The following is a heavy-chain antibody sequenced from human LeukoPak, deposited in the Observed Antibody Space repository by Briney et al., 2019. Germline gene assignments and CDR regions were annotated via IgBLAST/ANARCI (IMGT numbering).Heavy chain of an antibody. CDR3: TRDTPLRGYSYGYTEY. V-gene: IGHV3-49*04. J-gene: IGHJ4*02. CDR1: GFTFCDYA. CDR2: IRAKGFGGIP. Sequence: GGSLRLSCTASGFTFCDYAMSWVRQAPGKGLEWLGFIRAKGFGGIPEHAASVKGRFTIPRDDSKSMGYLQMNSLKIDDTAVYYCTRDTPLRGYSYGYTEYWGRGTLVSVSS. D-gene: IGHD5-18*01.